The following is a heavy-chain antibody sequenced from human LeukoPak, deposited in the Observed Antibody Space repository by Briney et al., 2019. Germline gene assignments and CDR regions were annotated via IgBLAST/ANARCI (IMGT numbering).Heavy chain of an antibody. V-gene: IGHV3-48*03. CDR2: ISSSGSTI. CDR1: GFILSSYE. J-gene: IGHJ4*02. Sequence: PGGSLRLSCAASGFILSSYEMNWVRQAPGKGLEWVSYISSSGSTIYYADSVKGRFTISRDNAKNSLYLQMNSLRAEDTAVYYCARLIADWLLDDYWGQGTLVTVSS. CDR3: ARLIADWLLDDY. D-gene: IGHD3-9*01.